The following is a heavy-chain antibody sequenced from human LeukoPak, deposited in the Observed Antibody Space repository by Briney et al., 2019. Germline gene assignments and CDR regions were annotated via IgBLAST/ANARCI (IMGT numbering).Heavy chain of an antibody. Sequence: GASVKVSCKASGYTFTGYYMHWVRQAPGQGLEWMGWINPNSGGTSNSRNFQGRVTMTRDTSISTVYMELSRLRSDDTAVYYCARTSALDVWGQGTMVTVSS. V-gene: IGHV1-2*02. J-gene: IGHJ3*01. CDR2: INPNSGGT. CDR3: ARTSALDV. CDR1: GYTFTGYY.